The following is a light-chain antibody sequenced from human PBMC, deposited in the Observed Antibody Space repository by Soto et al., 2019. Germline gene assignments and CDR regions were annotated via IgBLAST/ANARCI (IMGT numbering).Light chain of an antibody. J-gene: IGLJ1*01. CDR1: DSDVGAYDS. Sequence: QSALAQPASVSGSPGQSITISCTGTDSDVGAYDSVSWYQQHPHKAPQLIIYKGTQRPSGVSNRISGSTSGNAASLTISGLQADDEADYFCCSSAPESTYVFGTGTKVTAL. CDR2: KGT. CDR3: CSSAPESTYV. V-gene: IGLV2-23*01.